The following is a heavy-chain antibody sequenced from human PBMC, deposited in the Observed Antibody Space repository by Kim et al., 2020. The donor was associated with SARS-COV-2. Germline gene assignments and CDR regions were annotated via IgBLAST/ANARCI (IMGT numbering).Heavy chain of an antibody. J-gene: IGHJ3*02. CDR2: MNPNSGNT. Sequence: ASVKVSCKASGYTFTSYDINWVRQATGQGPEWMGWMNPNSGNTGYAQKFQGRVTMTRNTSISTAYMELSSLRSEDTAVYYCARKGLNTSGWHAFDIWGQGAMLTVSS. CDR3: ARKGLNTSGWHAFDI. D-gene: IGHD6-19*01. V-gene: IGHV1-8*01. CDR1: GYTFTSYD.